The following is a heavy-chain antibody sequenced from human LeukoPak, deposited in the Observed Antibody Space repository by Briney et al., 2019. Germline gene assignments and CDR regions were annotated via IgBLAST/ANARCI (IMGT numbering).Heavy chain of an antibody. CDR1: GYTFTKYG. D-gene: IGHD4-17*01. Sequence: ASVKVSCKASGYTFTKYGVSWVRQAPGQGLEWMGWIGTHTGNRNYVKKFQGRVTLTTETSTSTAYMELKSLRSDDTAVYYCARHGDYARFDPWGQGTLVTVSS. J-gene: IGHJ5*02. V-gene: IGHV1-18*01. CDR3: ARHGDYARFDP. CDR2: IGTHTGNR.